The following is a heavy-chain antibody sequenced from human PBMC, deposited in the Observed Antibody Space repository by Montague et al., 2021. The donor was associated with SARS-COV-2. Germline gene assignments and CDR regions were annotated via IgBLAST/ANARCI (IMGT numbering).Heavy chain of an antibody. CDR1: GASIGTGIYY. D-gene: IGHD3-10*01. Sequence: TLSLTCTVSGASIGTGIYYWSWIRQPAGKGLEWIGRIRTTGHTDYNSSLESRVFMSVDTSTNQFSLGLTSVTAADTAVYSCARFGGGTLEFDLWGQGTLVTVSS. J-gene: IGHJ4*02. CDR2: IRTTGHT. V-gene: IGHV4-61*02. CDR3: ARFGGGTLEFDL.